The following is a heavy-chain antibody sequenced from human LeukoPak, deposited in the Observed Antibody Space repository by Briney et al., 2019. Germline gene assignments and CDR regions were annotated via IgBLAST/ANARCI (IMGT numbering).Heavy chain of an antibody. V-gene: IGHV1-2*02. CDR2: INPNSGGT. CDR1: GYTFTGYY. J-gene: IGHJ4*02. CDR3: ARTSSIAARMLFDY. Sequence: ASVKVSCKASGYTFTGYYMHWVRQAPGQGLEWMGWINPNSGGTNYAQKFQGRVTMTRDTSISTAYTELSRLRSDDTAVYYCARTSSIAARMLFDYWGQGTLVTVSS. D-gene: IGHD6-6*01.